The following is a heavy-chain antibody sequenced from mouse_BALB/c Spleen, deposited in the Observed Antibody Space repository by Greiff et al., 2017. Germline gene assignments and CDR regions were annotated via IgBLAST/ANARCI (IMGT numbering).Heavy chain of an antibody. CDR3: ARDLNSGAY. Sequence: VKLVESGPGLVAPSQSLSITCTVSGFSLTSYGVHWVRQPPGKGLEWLGVIWAGGSTNYNSALMSRLSISKDNSKSQVFLKMNSLQTDDTAMYYCARDLNSGAYWGQGTLVTVSA. V-gene: IGHV2-9*02. CDR2: IWAGGST. CDR1: GFSLTSYG. J-gene: IGHJ3*01. D-gene: IGHD3-1*01.